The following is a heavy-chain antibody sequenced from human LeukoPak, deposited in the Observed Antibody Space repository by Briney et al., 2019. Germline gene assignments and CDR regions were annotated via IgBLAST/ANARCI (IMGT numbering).Heavy chain of an antibody. CDR2: VSKSGDNT. V-gene: IGHV3-23*01. CDR1: GFTFSSYG. Sequence: GRSLRLSCAASGFTFSSYGMHWVRQAPGKGLEWVSGVSKSGDNTHYADSVKGRFTISRDNSNDTLCLQMNSLRAEDTAVYYCVKGGWLDNWGQGTLVTVSS. J-gene: IGHJ4*02. CDR3: VKGGWLDN. D-gene: IGHD6-19*01.